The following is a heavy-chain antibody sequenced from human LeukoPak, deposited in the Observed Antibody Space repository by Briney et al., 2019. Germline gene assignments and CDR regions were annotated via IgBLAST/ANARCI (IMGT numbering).Heavy chain of an antibody. CDR3: ARDTRHRYCSSASCYRGWFDP. V-gene: IGHV1-69*13. Sequence: SVKVSCKASGGTFSSYAISWVRQAPGQGLEWMGGIIPIFGTANYAQKFQGRVTITADEPTSTAYMELSSLRSEDTAVYYCARDTRHRYCSSASCYRGWFDPWGQGTLVTVSS. J-gene: IGHJ5*02. CDR2: IIPIFGTA. D-gene: IGHD2-2*01. CDR1: GGTFSSYA.